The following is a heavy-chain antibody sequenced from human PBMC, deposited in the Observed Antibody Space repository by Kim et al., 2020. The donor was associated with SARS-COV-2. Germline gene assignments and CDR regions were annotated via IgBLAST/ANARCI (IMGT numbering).Heavy chain of an antibody. D-gene: IGHD2-15*01. CDR1: GGSISSYY. Sequence: SETLSLTCTVSGGSISSYYWSWIRQPPGKGLEWIGYIYYSGSTNYNPSLKSRVTISVDTSKNQFSLKLSSVTAADTAVYYCARGRAVVAAPPDAFDIWGQGTMVTVSS. CDR3: ARGRAVVAAPPDAFDI. V-gene: IGHV4-59*01. CDR2: IYYSGST. J-gene: IGHJ3*02.